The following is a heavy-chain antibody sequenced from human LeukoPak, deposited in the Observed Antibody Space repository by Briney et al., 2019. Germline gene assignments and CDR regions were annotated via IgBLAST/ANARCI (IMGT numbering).Heavy chain of an antibody. J-gene: IGHJ3*02. Sequence: GGSLRLSCAASGFIFSSYWMSWVRQAPGKGLEWVANIKQDGSEKSYVDSVKGRFTISRDNAKNSLYLQMNSLKTEDTGVYYCTTALNFDILTGLYQPIAAFDIWGQGTLVTVSS. CDR3: TTALNFDILTGLYQPIAAFDI. CDR2: IKQDGSEK. D-gene: IGHD3-9*01. CDR1: GFIFSSYW. V-gene: IGHV3-7*03.